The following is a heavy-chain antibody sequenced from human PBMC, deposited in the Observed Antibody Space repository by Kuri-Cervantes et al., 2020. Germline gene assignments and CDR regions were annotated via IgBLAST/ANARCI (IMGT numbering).Heavy chain of an antibody. CDR3: SRLKFHGAAGFYYFDY. Sequence: ASVKVSCKASGYTFTSYAMHWVRQAPGQGLEWMGWINPNSGGTNYAQKFQGRVTMTTDTSTSTAYMELRSLRSDDTAVYYCSRLKFHGAAGFYYFDYWGQGTLVTVSS. J-gene: IGHJ4*02. V-gene: IGHV1-2*02. CDR2: INPNSGGT. D-gene: IGHD6-13*01. CDR1: GYTFTSYA.